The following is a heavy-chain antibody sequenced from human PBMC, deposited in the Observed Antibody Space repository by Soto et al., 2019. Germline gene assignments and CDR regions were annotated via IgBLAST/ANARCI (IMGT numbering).Heavy chain of an antibody. J-gene: IGHJ4*02. D-gene: IGHD3-9*01. CDR3: ARSRADGRYAFDY. V-gene: IGHV3-48*02. CDR1: GFTFSSYS. CDR2: ISSSSSTI. Sequence: GGSLRLSCAASGFTFSSYSMNWVRQAPGKGLEWVSYISSSSSTIYYTDSVKGRFTISRDNANNSLYLQMSSLRDDDTAVYYCARSRADGRYAFDYWGQG.